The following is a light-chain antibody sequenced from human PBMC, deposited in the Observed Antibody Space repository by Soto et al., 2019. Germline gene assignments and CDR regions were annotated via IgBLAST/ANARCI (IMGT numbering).Light chain of an antibody. J-gene: IGLJ1*01. CDR3: SSYAGSSNV. Sequence: QSVLTQPASVSGSPGQSITISCTGTTSDVGAYNYVSWYQHNPGNAPKLMIYEVTNRPSGVSSRFSGSKSGSTASLTISGLQSEDEADYYCSSYAGSSNVFGTGTKLTVL. V-gene: IGLV2-14*01. CDR1: TSDVGAYNY. CDR2: EVT.